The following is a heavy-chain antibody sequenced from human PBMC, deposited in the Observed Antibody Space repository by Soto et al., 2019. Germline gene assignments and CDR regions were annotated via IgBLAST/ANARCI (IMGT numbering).Heavy chain of an antibody. D-gene: IGHD5-12*01. CDR3: AREGRVATFDD. CDR1: GGSVSSGSYF. J-gene: IGHJ4*02. Sequence: PSETLSLTCNASGGSVSSGSYFWSWIRQPPGKGLEWIGYIYNSGNTKYNPSLKSRVTISADTSKNQFSLKLSSVTAADTAVYYCAREGRVATFDDWGQGSLVTVSP. CDR2: IYNSGNT. V-gene: IGHV4-61*01.